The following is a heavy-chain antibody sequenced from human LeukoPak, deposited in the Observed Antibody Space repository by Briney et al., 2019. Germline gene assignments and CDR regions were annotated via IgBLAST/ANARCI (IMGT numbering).Heavy chain of an antibody. Sequence: GGSLRLSCAASGFIFSSYWMSWVRQAPGKGLEWVANIKEDGSEKKYVDSVKGRFTISRDNAKNSVYLQMNSLRAEDTAVYYCAKDAYYDSSGYSGYWGQGTLVTVSS. CDR3: AKDAYYDSSGYSGY. J-gene: IGHJ4*02. CDR2: IKEDGSEK. V-gene: IGHV3-7*03. D-gene: IGHD3-22*01. CDR1: GFIFSSYW.